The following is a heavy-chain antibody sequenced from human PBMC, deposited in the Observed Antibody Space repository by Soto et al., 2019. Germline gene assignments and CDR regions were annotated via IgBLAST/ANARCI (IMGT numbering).Heavy chain of an antibody. CDR1: GDSVSSNSAA. D-gene: IGHD3-3*01. CDR3: AREFFGVVISAPDYYYYGMDV. CDR2: TYYRSKWYN. V-gene: IGHV6-1*01. Sequence: PSQTLSLTCAISGDSVSSNSAAWNWIRQSPSRGLEWLGRTYYRSKWYNDYAVSVKSRITINPDTSKNQFSLQLNSVTPEDTAVYYCAREFFGVVISAPDYYYYGMDVWGQGTTVTVSS. J-gene: IGHJ6*02.